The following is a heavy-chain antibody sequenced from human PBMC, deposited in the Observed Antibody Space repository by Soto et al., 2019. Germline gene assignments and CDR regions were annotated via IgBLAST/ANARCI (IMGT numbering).Heavy chain of an antibody. V-gene: IGHV3-11*01. J-gene: IGHJ5*02. CDR3: ARGTTGSLKGGWFDP. D-gene: IGHD1-1*01. Sequence: QVQLVESGGGLVKSGGSLRLSCVASGFTFSDYYMSWFRQAPGKGLEWIAYISNTGNTIYYADSVKGRFTISRDDANNSLLLQMNGLRADDTAVYYCARGTTGSLKGGWFDPWGQGTLVTVSS. CDR2: ISNTGNTI. CDR1: GFTFSDYY.